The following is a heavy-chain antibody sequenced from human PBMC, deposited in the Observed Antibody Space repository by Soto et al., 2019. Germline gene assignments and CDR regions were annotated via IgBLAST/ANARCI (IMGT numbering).Heavy chain of an antibody. CDR2: IYHDRGT. D-gene: IGHD1-7*01. V-gene: IGHV4-30-4*08. Sequence: QVQLQESGPGLVKPSQTLSLTCTVSGDSVNNGDCYWTWIRQSPGKGLEWIGYIYHDRGTHYNPSLMSRLRLSLDISENQFSLKLASVTAADTAVYYCARMRLNYGADFWGQGIRVTVSS. CDR1: GDSVNNGDCY. CDR3: ARMRLNYGADF. J-gene: IGHJ4*02.